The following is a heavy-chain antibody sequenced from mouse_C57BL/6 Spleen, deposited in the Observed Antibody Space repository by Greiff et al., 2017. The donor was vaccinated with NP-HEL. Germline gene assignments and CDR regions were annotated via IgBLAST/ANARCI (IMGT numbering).Heavy chain of an antibody. CDR1: GFTFSNYW. J-gene: IGHJ3*01. CDR3: TVDSSGYSFAY. V-gene: IGHV6-3*01. Sequence: EVHLVESGGGLVQPGGSMKLSCVASGFTFSNYWMNWVRQSPEKGLEWVAQIRLKTDNYATHYAESVKGRFTISRDDSKSSVYLQMNNLRAEDTGIYYCTVDSSGYSFAYWGQGTLVTVSA. D-gene: IGHD3-2*02. CDR2: IRLKTDNYAT.